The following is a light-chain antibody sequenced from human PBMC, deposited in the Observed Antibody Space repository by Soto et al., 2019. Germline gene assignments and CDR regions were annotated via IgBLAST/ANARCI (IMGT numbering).Light chain of an antibody. Sequence: QAVVTQPPSVSGAPGQRVTISCTGSSSNIGAGFDVHWYQQLPGTAPKLLIYGNNYRPSGVPDRFSGSKSSTSASLAITGLQAEDEAEYFCQSYDSSLSGSKVFGTGTKVTVL. CDR1: SSNIGAGFD. V-gene: IGLV1-40*01. CDR3: QSYDSSLSGSKV. J-gene: IGLJ1*01. CDR2: GNN.